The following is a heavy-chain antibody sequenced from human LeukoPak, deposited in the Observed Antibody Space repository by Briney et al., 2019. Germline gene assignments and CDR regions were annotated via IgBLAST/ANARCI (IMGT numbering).Heavy chain of an antibody. CDR1: GGTFSSYA. V-gene: IGHV1-69*06. J-gene: IGHJ3*02. D-gene: IGHD3-22*01. CDR3: ARVGEYYDSSGYPELGAFDI. CDR2: IIPICGTA. Sequence: SVKVSCKASGGTFSSYAISWVRQVPGQGLEWMGGIIPICGTANYAQKFQGRVTITADKSTSTAYMELSSLRSEDTAVYYCARVGEYYDSSGYPELGAFDIWGQGTMVTVSS.